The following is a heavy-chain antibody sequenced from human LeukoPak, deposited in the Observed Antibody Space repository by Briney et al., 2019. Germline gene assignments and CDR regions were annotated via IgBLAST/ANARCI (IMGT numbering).Heavy chain of an antibody. CDR1: GYTFTGYY. CDR3: ARSRITIFGVGDGSDAFDI. CDR2: INPNSGGT. J-gene: IGHJ3*02. D-gene: IGHD3-3*01. Sequence: GASVKVSCKASGYTFTGYYMHWVRQAPGQGLEWMGWINPNSGGTNYAQKFQGRVTMTRDTSISTAYMGLSRLRSDDTAVYYCARSRITIFGVGDGSDAFDIWGQGTMVTVSS. V-gene: IGHV1-2*02.